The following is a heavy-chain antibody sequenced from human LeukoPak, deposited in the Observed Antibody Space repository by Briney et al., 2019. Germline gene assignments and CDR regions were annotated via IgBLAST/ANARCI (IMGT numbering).Heavy chain of an antibody. Sequence: ASVKDSCKASGGTFSSYAISWVRQAPGQGLEWMGGIIPIFGTANYAQKFQGRVTITADESTSTAYMELSSLRSEDTAVYYCARVGFDIVVVPAVYYYGMDVWGQGTTVTVSS. CDR1: GGTFSSYA. V-gene: IGHV1-69*13. D-gene: IGHD2-2*01. J-gene: IGHJ6*02. CDR2: IIPIFGTA. CDR3: ARVGFDIVVVPAVYYYGMDV.